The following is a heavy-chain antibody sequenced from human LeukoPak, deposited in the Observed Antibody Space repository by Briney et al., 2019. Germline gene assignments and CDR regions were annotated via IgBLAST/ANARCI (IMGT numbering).Heavy chain of an antibody. CDR2: INSDGSST. Sequence: GGSLRLSCAASGFTFSSYWMHWVRQAPGKGLVWVSRINSDGSSTSYADSVKGRFNISRDNAKNTLYLQMNSLRAEDTAVYYCSTMVRSDYYYGMDVWGQGTTVTVSS. CDR1: GFTFSSYW. J-gene: IGHJ6*02. CDR3: STMVRSDYYYGMDV. V-gene: IGHV3-74*01. D-gene: IGHD3-10*01.